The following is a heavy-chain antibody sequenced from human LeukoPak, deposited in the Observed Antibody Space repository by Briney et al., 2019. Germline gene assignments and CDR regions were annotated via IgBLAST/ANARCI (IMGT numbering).Heavy chain of an antibody. CDR3: AIESNWACYFDY. D-gene: IGHD1-1*01. CDR2: ISTYDGNT. CDR1: GYTFTSYG. Sequence: ASVKVSCKTSGYTFTSYGISWVRQAPGQGLEWMGWISTYDGNTNYAEKFQGRVTMTTDSSTSTAFMELRSLTSDDTAVYWCAIESNWACYFDYWGQGTLVTVSS. V-gene: IGHV1-18*01. J-gene: IGHJ4*02.